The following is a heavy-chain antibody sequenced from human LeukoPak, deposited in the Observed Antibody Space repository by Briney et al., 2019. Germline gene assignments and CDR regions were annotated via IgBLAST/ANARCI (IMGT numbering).Heavy chain of an antibody. V-gene: IGHV4-30-4*08. CDR2: IYYSGST. CDR1: GGSINSGDYY. J-gene: IGHJ4*02. CDR3: ARDSGSYCFN. D-gene: IGHD1-26*01. Sequence: SETLSLTCTVPGGSINSGDYYWSWIRQPPGKGLEWIGYIYYSGSTYYNPSLKSRVTISVDTSKNQFSLKLSSVTAADTAVYYCARDSGSYCFNWGQGTLVTVSS.